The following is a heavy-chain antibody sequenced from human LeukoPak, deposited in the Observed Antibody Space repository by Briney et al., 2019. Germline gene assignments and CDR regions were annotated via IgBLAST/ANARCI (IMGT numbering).Heavy chain of an antibody. J-gene: IGHJ4*02. CDR3: AREGSDGYDSSGYYHDFDY. CDR2: ISSSGSTI. D-gene: IGHD3-22*01. CDR1: GFTFSDYY. Sequence: GGSLRLSCAASGFTFSDYYMSWIRQAPGNGLEWVSYISSSGSTIYYADSVKGRFTISRDNAKNSLYLQMNSLRAEDTAVYYCAREGSDGYDSSGYYHDFDYWGQGTLVTVSS. V-gene: IGHV3-11*01.